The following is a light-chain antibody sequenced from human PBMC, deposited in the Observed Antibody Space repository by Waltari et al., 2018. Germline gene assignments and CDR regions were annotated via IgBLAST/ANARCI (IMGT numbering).Light chain of an antibody. V-gene: IGKV1-27*01. CDR2: GAS. J-gene: IGKJ1*01. CDR1: QAITNY. CDR3: QKYNSAPWT. Sequence: DIQMTQSPSSLSASVGDRVTITCRASQAITNYVAWYQQRPGKAPKLLIYGASTLESGVSSRFSGSGFGRDFTLTISSLQPEDVAVYYCQKYNSAPWTCGQGTRVEV.